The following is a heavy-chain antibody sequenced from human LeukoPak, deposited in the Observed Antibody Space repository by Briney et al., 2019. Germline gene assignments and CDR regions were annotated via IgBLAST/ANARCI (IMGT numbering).Heavy chain of an antibody. CDR3: AREPPYGTDYYYYYGMDV. CDR2: INPKSGAA. D-gene: IGHD3-10*01. Sequence: ASVKVSCKASGYIFSDYYMHWVRQAPGQGLEWLGWINPKSGAADYAQQFRGRVTMTRDTSINTDYMELSSLRSEDTAVYYCAREPPYGTDYYYYYGMDVWGQGTTVTVSS. V-gene: IGHV1-2*02. J-gene: IGHJ6*02. CDR1: GYIFSDYY.